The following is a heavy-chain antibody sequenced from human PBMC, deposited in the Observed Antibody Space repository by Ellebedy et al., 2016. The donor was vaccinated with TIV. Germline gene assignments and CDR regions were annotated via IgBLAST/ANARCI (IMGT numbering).Heavy chain of an antibody. D-gene: IGHD6-13*01. CDR2: IYYTGST. CDR3: ARALAASGKVTYHYGMDL. V-gene: IGHV4-59*01. Sequence: SETLSLXXTVSGGYLRTNYWSWIRQSPEKGLEWIGYIYYTGSTDYNPSLKGRATISVDTSKNQFSLNLRSVTAADTASYFCARALAASGKVTYHYGMDLWGQGTTVIVSS. CDR1: GGYLRTNY. J-gene: IGHJ6*02.